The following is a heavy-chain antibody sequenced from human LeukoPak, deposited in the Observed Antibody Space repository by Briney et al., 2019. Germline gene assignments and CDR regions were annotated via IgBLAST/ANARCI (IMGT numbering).Heavy chain of an antibody. V-gene: IGHV3-23*01. J-gene: IGHJ4*02. CDR2: ISGSGGST. Sequence: PGGSLRLSCAASGFTFSSYAMSWVRQAPGKGLEWVSAISGSGGSTYYADSVKGRFTISRDNSKNTLYLQMNSLRAEDTAEYYCAKDTAVADTLDLENYWGQGTLVTVSS. CDR1: GFTFSSYA. D-gene: IGHD6-19*01. CDR3: AKDTAVADTLDLENY.